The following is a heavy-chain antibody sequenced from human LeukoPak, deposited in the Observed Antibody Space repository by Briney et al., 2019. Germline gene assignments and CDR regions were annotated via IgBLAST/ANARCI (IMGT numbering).Heavy chain of an antibody. Sequence: PGGSLRLSCAASGFTFSSYSMNWVRQAPGKGLEWVAAISTTSGNIYYADSVKGRFTISRDNAKNSLYLQMNSLRAEDTALYYCARDYSSGWADAFDIWGQGTMVTVSS. V-gene: IGHV3-21*04. CDR1: GFTFSSYS. CDR3: ARDYSSGWADAFDI. CDR2: ISTTSGNI. J-gene: IGHJ3*02. D-gene: IGHD6-19*01.